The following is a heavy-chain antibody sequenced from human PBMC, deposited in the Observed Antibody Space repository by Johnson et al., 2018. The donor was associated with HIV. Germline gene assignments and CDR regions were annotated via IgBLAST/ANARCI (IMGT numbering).Heavy chain of an antibody. Sequence: VQLVESGGGSVKPGGSLRLSCAASGFIFSNAWMSWVRQAPGKGLEWAGHIKNKADGGTTEYAAPVKGRFTISRDDSKNTLYLQMNSLKTEDMAVYYCTTDVPGGPYYNAFDIWGQGTMVTVSS. V-gene: IGHV3-15*01. CDR1: GFIFSNAW. CDR2: IKNKADGGTT. J-gene: IGHJ3*02. CDR3: TTDVPGGPYYNAFDI. D-gene: IGHD1-26*01.